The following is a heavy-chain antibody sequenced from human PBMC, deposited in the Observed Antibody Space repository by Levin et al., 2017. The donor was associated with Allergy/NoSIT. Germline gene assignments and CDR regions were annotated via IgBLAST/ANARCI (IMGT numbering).Heavy chain of an antibody. CDR3: AREVTYFDFWSGDWGWFDP. D-gene: IGHD3-3*01. Sequence: GGSLRLSCAASGFTFSSYWMHWVCQAPGKGLVWVSRINSDGSSTNYADSVKGRFTISRDNTKNTLYLEVNSLRAEDTAVYFCAREVTYFDFWSGDWGWFDPWGQGTLVTVSS. V-gene: IGHV3-74*01. CDR2: INSDGSST. CDR1: GFTFSSYW. J-gene: IGHJ5*02.